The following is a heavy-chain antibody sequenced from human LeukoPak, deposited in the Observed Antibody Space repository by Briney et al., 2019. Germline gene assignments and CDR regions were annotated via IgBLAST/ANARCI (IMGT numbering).Heavy chain of an antibody. D-gene: IGHD3-22*01. J-gene: IGHJ4*02. V-gene: IGHV3-21*01. Sequence: GGSLRLSCAASGFAFTSYGMTWVRQAPGKGLEWVSSISSSSSYIYYADSVKGRFTISRDNAKNSLYLQMNSLRAEDTAVYYCARTPYDSSGYHFDYWGQGTLVTVSS. CDR2: ISSSSSYI. CDR3: ARTPYDSSGYHFDY. CDR1: GFAFTSYG.